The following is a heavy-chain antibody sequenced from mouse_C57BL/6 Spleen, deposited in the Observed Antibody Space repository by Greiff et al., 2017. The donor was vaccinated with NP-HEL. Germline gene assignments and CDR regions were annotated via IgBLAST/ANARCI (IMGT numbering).Heavy chain of an antibody. CDR1: GYAFSSYW. V-gene: IGHV1-80*01. CDR3: ARLGDYDGDYFDY. CDR2: IYPGDGDT. J-gene: IGHJ2*01. Sequence: QVQLQQSGAELVKPGASVKISCKASGYAFSSYWMNWVKQRPGKGLEWIGQIYPGDGDTNYNGKFKGKATLTADKSSSTAYMQLSSLTSEDSAVYFCARLGDYDGDYFDYWGQGTTLTVSS. D-gene: IGHD2-4*01.